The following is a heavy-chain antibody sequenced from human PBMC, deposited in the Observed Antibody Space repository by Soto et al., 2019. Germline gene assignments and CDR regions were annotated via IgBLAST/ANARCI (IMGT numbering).Heavy chain of an antibody. J-gene: IGHJ5*02. CDR2: NGAYNGNT. V-gene: IGHV1-18*04. Sequence: ASVKVSCKASGYTFTNYGISWVRQAPGKGLEWMGLNGAYNGNTNYAQKFQGSVTMTAETSTNTAYMDLSSLRSEDTAVYYCAVGNSDTYNWFDXWGQGTLVTVSX. CDR1: GYTFTNYG. D-gene: IGHD1-1*01. CDR3: AVGNSDTYNWFDX.